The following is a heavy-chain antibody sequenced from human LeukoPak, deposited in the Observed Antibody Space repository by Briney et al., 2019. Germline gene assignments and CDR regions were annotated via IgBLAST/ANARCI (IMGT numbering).Heavy chain of an antibody. V-gene: IGHV4-4*07. CDR1: GGSLSSYY. CDR2: IYTSGST. Sequence: SETLSLTCTVSGGSLSSYYWNWIRQPAGKGLEWIGRIYTSGSTNYNPSLKSRVTISVDTSKNQFSLKLSSVTAADTAVYYCARGIRYRARYYYGSGAHCYFDYWGQGTLVTVSS. CDR3: ARGIRYRARYYYGSGAHCYFDY. D-gene: IGHD3-10*01. J-gene: IGHJ4*02.